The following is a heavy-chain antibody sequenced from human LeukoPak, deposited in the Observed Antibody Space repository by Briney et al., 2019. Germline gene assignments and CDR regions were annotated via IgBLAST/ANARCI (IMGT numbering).Heavy chain of an antibody. V-gene: IGHV3-21*01. D-gene: IGHD2-2*01. CDR2: ISSSSSYI. CDR1: GFTFSSYS. Sequence: PGGSLRLSCAASGFTFSSYSMNWVRQAPGKGLEWVSSISSSSSYIYYADSVKGRFTISRDNAKNSLYLQMNSLRAEDTAVYYCARDFEYGSSTSCIFFDYWGQGTLVTVSS. J-gene: IGHJ4*02. CDR3: ARDFEYGSSTSCIFFDY.